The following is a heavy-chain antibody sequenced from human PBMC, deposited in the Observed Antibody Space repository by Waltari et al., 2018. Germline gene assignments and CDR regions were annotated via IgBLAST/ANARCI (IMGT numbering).Heavy chain of an antibody. CDR3: AREGRAAAGTDY. CDR1: GGSSRGYF. D-gene: IGHD6-13*01. V-gene: IGHV4-34*02. J-gene: IGHJ4*02. Sequence: QVHLQPWAAGLLKPSATLSLPCAVSGGSSRGYFWRWFRQPPGKGLEWLGEINHSGYTNYNPALKSRVTISVDTSKNQFSLKLSSVTAADTAVYYCAREGRAAAGTDYWSQGTLVTVSS. CDR2: INHSGYT.